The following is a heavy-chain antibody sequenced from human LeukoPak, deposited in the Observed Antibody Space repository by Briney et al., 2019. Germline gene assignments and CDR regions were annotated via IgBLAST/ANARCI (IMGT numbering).Heavy chain of an antibody. V-gene: IGHV4-30-4*08. D-gene: IGHD3-22*01. Sequence: SETLSLTCTVSGGSISSGDYYWNWSRQTPGKGLEWIGYSSYSGSTYFNPSLRSRVTISVDTSENQFSLKLSSVTAADTAVYYFARETYYYDSSGLPHYYMDVWGKGTTVTVSS. CDR3: ARETYYYDSSGLPHYYMDV. J-gene: IGHJ6*03. CDR2: SSYSGST. CDR1: GGSISSGDYY.